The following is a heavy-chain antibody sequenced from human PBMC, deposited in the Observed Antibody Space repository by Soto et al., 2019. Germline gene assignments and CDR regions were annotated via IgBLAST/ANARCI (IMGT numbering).Heavy chain of an antibody. D-gene: IGHD3-10*01. CDR1: GFPFSGYA. V-gene: IGHV3-33*01. CDR3: ARDQDYYGSGLDV. CDR2: IWYDGSNK. J-gene: IGHJ6*02. Sequence: QVQLVESGGGVVQLGRPLSLSCAAPGFPFSGYACHWVGQPPGKGLEGVAVIWYDGSNKYYADSVKGRFTIPRDNSKNTLYLQMNSLRAEDTAVYYCARDQDYYGSGLDVWGQGTTVTVSS.